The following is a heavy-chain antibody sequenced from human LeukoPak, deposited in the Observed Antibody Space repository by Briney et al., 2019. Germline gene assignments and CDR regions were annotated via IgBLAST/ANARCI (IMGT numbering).Heavy chain of an antibody. Sequence: PSETLSLTCAVYGGSFSGYYWSWIRQPPGKGLEWIGEINHSGSTNYNPSLKSRVTISVDTSKNQFSLKLSSVTAADTAVYYCARLPSRSGGRNCSGGSCYPKGSDYWGQGTLVTVSS. D-gene: IGHD2-15*01. J-gene: IGHJ4*02. CDR2: INHSGST. V-gene: IGHV4-34*01. CDR1: GGSFSGYY. CDR3: ARLPSRSGGRNCSGGSCYPKGSDY.